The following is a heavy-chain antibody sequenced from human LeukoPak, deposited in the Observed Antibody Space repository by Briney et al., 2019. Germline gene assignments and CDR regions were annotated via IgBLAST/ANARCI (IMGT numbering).Heavy chain of an antibody. D-gene: IGHD3-22*01. J-gene: IGHJ5*02. CDR2: ISGSGGST. CDR3: AKGCTMILVGDRFDP. Sequence: GGSLRLSCAASGFTFSSYAMSWVRQAPGKGLEWVSAISGSGGSTYYADSMKGRFTISRDNSKNTLYLQMNSLRAEDTAVYYCAKGCTMILVGDRFDPWGQGTLVTVSS. V-gene: IGHV3-23*01. CDR1: GFTFSSYA.